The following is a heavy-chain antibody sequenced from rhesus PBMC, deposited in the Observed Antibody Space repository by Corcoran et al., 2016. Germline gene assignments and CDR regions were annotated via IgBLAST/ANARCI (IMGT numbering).Heavy chain of an antibody. Sequence: QVLLQESGPGLVKPSETLSLTCAVSGVSLYGNYWTWIRQPPGKGLVWIGNISGNTYTTSYHPSLGGRVTISKDPSQNQYSLMLTSVTAADTAIYYCTRDAISLDVWGRGVLVTVSS. CDR3: TRDAISLDV. J-gene: IGHJ5-2*02. CDR2: ISGNTYTT. CDR1: GVSLYGNY. V-gene: IGHV4-147*01.